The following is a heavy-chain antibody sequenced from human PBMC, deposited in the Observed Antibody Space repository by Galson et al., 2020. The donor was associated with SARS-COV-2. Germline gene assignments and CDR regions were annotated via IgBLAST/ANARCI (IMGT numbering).Heavy chain of an antibody. Sequence: ASVKVSCKASGYTFTSYGISWVRQAPGQGLEWMGWISAYNGNTNYAQKLQGRVTMTTDTSTSTAYMELTSLRSDDTAVYYCARASLGYCSGGSCYPMYYYYYMDVWGKGTTVTVSS. D-gene: IGHD2-15*01. J-gene: IGHJ6*03. V-gene: IGHV1-18*01. CDR2: ISAYNGNT. CDR1: GYTFTSYG. CDR3: ARASLGYCSGGSCYPMYYYYYMDV.